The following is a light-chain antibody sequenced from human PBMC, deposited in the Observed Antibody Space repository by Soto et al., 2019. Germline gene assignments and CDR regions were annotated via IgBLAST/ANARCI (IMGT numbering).Light chain of an antibody. CDR2: ANT. V-gene: IGLV1-40*01. Sequence: QSVLTQPPSVSGAPGQRVTISCTGASSNIGAGYDVHWYQQFPGTGPKLLIYANTNRPSGVPDRFSGSKSDTSASLAITGLQAEDEADYYCQSYDTSLSARVFGGGTKLIVL. CDR1: SSNIGAGYD. CDR3: QSYDTSLSARV. J-gene: IGLJ3*02.